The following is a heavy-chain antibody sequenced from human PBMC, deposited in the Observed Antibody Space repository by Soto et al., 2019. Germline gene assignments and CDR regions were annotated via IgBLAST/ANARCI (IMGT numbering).Heavy chain of an antibody. Sequence: GGSLRLSCAASGFTFSSYAMHWVRQAPGKGLEWVAVISYDGSNKYYADSVKGRFTISRDNSKSTLYLQMNSLRAEDTAVYYCAREVRGVVFHYYYGMDVWGQGTTVTVSS. V-gene: IGHV3-30-3*01. CDR3: AREVRGVVFHYYYGMDV. D-gene: IGHD3-10*01. CDR2: ISYDGSNK. J-gene: IGHJ6*02. CDR1: GFTFSSYA.